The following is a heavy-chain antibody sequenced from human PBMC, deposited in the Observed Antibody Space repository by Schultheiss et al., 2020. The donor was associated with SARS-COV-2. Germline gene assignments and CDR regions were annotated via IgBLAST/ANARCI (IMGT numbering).Heavy chain of an antibody. CDR1: GGSISSGDYY. CDR3: ARGNLYYGSGSYYNAN. D-gene: IGHD3-10*01. CDR2: IYYSGST. J-gene: IGHJ4*02. V-gene: IGHV4-30-4*01. Sequence: SQTLSLTCTVSGGSISSGDYYWSWIRQPPGKGLEWIGYIYYSGSTYYNPSLKSRVTISVDTSKNQFSLKLSSVSAADTAVYYCARGNLYYGSGSYYNANWGQGTLVTVSS.